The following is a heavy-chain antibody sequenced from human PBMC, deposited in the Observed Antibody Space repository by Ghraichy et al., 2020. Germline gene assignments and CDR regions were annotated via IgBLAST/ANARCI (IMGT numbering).Heavy chain of an antibody. D-gene: IGHD3-9*01. V-gene: IGHV3-48*03. J-gene: IGHJ4*02. Sequence: LTCAASGFTFSSFEMNWVRLTPGKGLEWLSYISGSGTTVHYADSVKGRFITSRDNAKNSLYLHMNSLRPDDTAIYFCAREYYGLLAGYYLDYWGQGTLVTVSS. CDR2: ISGSGTTV. CDR3: AREYYGLLAGYYLDY. CDR1: GFTFSSFE.